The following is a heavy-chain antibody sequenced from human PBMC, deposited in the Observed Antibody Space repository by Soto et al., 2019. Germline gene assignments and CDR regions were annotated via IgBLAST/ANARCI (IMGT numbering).Heavy chain of an antibody. CDR3: ASSSGGRIVVVTAILPPPVGYFQH. V-gene: IGHV3-23*01. Sequence: EVQLLESGGGLVQPGGSLRLSCAASGFTFSSYAMSWVRQAPGKGLEWVSAISGSGGSTYYADSVKGRFTISRDNSKNTLYLQMNSLRAEDTAVYYCASSSGGRIVVVTAILPPPVGYFQHWGQGTLVTVSS. J-gene: IGHJ1*01. D-gene: IGHD2-21*02. CDR2: ISGSGGST. CDR1: GFTFSSYA.